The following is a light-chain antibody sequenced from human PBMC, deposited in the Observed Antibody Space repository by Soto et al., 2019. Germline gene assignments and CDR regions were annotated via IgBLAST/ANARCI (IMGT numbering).Light chain of an antibody. CDR2: DVS. CDR1: SSDVGGYNY. Sequence: QSVLTQPASVSGSPGQSITISCTGTSSDVGGYNYVSWYQQHPGKAPKLMIYDVSNRPSGVSNRFSGSKSGNTASLTISGLQAEDEADYYCSSYPRSSPRVSVPGTKVPVL. J-gene: IGLJ1*01. CDR3: SSYPRSSPRV. V-gene: IGLV2-14*01.